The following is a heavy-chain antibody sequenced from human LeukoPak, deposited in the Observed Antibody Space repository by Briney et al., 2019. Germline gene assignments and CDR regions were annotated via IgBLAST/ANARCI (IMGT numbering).Heavy chain of an antibody. J-gene: IGHJ4*02. V-gene: IGHV3-7*01. Sequence: PWGSLRLSCAASGFTFSNYWMSWVRQAPGKGLEWVANIKQDGGETYYVDSVKGRFTISRDNAKNSLYLQMNSLRAEDTAVYYCARDKVVGATSLDYWGQGTLVTVSS. CDR3: ARDKVVGATSLDY. CDR1: GFTFSNYW. CDR2: IKQDGGET. D-gene: IGHD1-26*01.